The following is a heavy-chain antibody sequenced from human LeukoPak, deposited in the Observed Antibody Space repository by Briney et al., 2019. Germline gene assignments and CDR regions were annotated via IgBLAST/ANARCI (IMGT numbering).Heavy chain of an antibody. CDR2: IIPIIGIT. V-gene: IGHV1-69*02. Sequence: GSSVKVSCKASGATFSSYTMSWVRQAPGQGLEWMGRIIPIIGITNYAQKFQGRVTITADKSTSTAYMELSSLRSEDTAVYYCAAHYYDSSGHNPIDAFDIWGQGTMVTVSS. CDR1: GATFSSYT. CDR3: AAHYYDSSGHNPIDAFDI. D-gene: IGHD3-22*01. J-gene: IGHJ3*02.